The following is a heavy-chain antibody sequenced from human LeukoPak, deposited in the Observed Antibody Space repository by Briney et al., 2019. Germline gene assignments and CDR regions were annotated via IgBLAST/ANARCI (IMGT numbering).Heavy chain of an antibody. CDR1: GFTFSSSG. V-gene: IGHV3-30*03. Sequence: PGGSLRLSCAASGFTFSSSGMHWVRQAPGKGLEWVAVISYDGSNKYYADSVKGRFTFSRDNSKNTLYLQMNSLRAEDTAVYYCARDRGYSYSYDYWGQGTLVTVSS. J-gene: IGHJ4*02. D-gene: IGHD5-18*01. CDR2: ISYDGSNK. CDR3: ARDRGYSYSYDY.